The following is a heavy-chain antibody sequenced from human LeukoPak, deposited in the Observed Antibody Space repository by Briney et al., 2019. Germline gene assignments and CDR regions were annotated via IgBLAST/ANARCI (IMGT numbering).Heavy chain of an antibody. D-gene: IGHD1-26*01. CDR3: ARAYEVLGGSLLNWEVGAESAEWDY. Sequence: GASVKVSCKASGYTFTGYYMHWVRQAPGQGLEWMGWINPNSGGTNYAQKFQGRVTMTRDTSISTAYMELSRLRSDDTAVYYCARAYEVLGGSLLNWEVGAESAEWDYWGQGTLVTVSS. CDR1: GYTFTGYY. J-gene: IGHJ4*02. CDR2: INPNSGGT. V-gene: IGHV1-2*02.